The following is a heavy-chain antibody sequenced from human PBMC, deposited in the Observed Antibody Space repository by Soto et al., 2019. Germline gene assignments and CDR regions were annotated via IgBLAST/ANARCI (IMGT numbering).Heavy chain of an antibody. CDR1: GYTFTNYA. V-gene: IGHV1-3*01. CDR3: AFGTDYFHY. J-gene: IGHJ1*01. CDR2: IHAGDGNT. D-gene: IGHD3-16*01. Sequence: GASVKVSCKASGYTFTNYAMHWVRQAPGQGPEWMGWIHAGDGNTKFSQNFQGRVTFTRDTSANTAYMELSSLRSEDTAVYYCAFGTDYFHYWGQGTLVTVSS.